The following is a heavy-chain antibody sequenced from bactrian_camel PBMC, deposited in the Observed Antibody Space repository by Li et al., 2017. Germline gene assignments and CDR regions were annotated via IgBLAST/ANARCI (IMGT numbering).Heavy chain of an antibody. CDR1: SYSHDC. CDR3: AAKRSQTSLYCNTGRMVGSYAY. D-gene: IGHD1*01. CDR2: IYRGDRFGR. Sequence: SYSHDCMGWFRQAPGKEREGVAPIYRGDRFGRYFADSVKGRFTISRDNAKNVMSLEMNDLKAEDTGMYYCAAKRSQTSLYCNTGRMVGSYAYWGQGTQVTVS. V-gene: IGHV3S25*01. J-gene: IGHJ4*01.